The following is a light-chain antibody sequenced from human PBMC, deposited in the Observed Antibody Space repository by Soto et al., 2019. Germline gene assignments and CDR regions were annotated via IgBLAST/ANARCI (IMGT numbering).Light chain of an antibody. V-gene: IGKV1-39*01. CDR1: RTISCY. CDR2: AAS. J-gene: IGKJ1*01. Sequence: DIQMTQSPSSLSASVGDRVTITCRASRTISCYLNWYQHKPGGAPKILIHAASNLQSGFQSRFSGSGLVTDYTVTISRQQHDDIATDCCQPTYTSHYTLGQVSRVKI. CDR3: QPTYTSHYT.